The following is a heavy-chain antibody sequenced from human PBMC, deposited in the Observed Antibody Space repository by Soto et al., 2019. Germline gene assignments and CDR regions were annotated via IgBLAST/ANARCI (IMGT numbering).Heavy chain of an antibody. V-gene: IGHV1-18*01. CDR1: GYIFTSYG. J-gene: IGHJ4*02. Sequence: QVQLVQSEPEVKKPGASVKLSCKASGYIFTSYGIGWVRQAPGQGLEWMGWISAFKGYTKYPQRLQGRVTMTTDTPTSTAYMELRSLRSDDTAVYYCARVDDYYDSSGHYFTFFNYWGQGSLVTVSS. D-gene: IGHD3-22*01. CDR3: ARVDDYYDSSGHYFTFFNY. CDR2: ISAFKGYT.